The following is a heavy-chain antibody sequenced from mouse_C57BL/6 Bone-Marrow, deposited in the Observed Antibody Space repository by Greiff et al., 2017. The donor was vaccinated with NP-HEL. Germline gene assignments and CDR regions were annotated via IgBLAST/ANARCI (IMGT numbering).Heavy chain of an antibody. CDR3: ARDYYGNSWFAY. V-gene: IGHV1-81*01. CDR2: IYPRSGTT. CDR1: GYTFTSYG. D-gene: IGHD2-1*01. Sequence: VQLQESGAELARPGASVKLSCKASGYTFTSYGISWVKQRTGQGLEWIGEIYPRSGTTYYNAKFKGKATLTADKSSSTAYMELRSLTSEDSAVYFCARDYYGNSWFAYWGQGTLVTVSA. J-gene: IGHJ3*01.